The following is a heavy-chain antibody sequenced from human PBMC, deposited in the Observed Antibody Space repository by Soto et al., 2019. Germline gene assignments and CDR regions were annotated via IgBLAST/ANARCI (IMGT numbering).Heavy chain of an antibody. Sequence: QLQLQESGPGLVKPSETLSLTCTVSGGSISSSSFYWGWIRQPPGKGLEWIGSIYSSGSTYYNPSLTSRVTISVDTSKNQFSLKLSSVTAADTAVYFCARRGYNAYDFIWGQGTLVTVSS. CDR1: GGSISSSSFY. CDR2: IYSSGST. D-gene: IGHD5-12*01. CDR3: ARRGYNAYDFI. V-gene: IGHV4-39*01. J-gene: IGHJ4*02.